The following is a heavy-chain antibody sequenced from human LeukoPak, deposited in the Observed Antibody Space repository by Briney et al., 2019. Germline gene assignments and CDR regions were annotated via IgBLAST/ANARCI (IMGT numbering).Heavy chain of an antibody. V-gene: IGHV3-30*04. J-gene: IGHJ5*02. CDR3: AKDIYSSSSIDP. CDR1: GFTFSSYA. D-gene: IGHD6-6*01. Sequence: GGSLRLSCAASGFTFSSYAMHWVRQAPGKGLEWVAVISYDGSNKYYADSVKGRFTISRDNSKNTLYLQMNSLRAEDTAVYYCAKDIYSSSSIDPWGQGTLVTVSS. CDR2: ISYDGSNK.